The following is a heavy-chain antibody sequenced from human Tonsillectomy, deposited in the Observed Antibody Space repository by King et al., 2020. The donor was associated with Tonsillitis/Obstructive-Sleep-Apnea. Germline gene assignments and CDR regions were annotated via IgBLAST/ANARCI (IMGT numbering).Heavy chain of an antibody. CDR1: GYTFTSYY. J-gene: IGHJ3*02. CDR2: INPSGGST. V-gene: IGHV1-46*01. CDR3: ARAVPYFGCRSGCVSDAFDI. Sequence: VQLVQSGAEVKKPGASVKVSCKASGYTFTSYYMHWVRQAPGQGLEWMGIINPSGGSTSYAQKFQGRVTMTRDTSTSTVYMELSSLRSEDTAVYYCARAVPYFGCRSGCVSDAFDIWGQGTMVTVSS. D-gene: IGHD3-22*01.